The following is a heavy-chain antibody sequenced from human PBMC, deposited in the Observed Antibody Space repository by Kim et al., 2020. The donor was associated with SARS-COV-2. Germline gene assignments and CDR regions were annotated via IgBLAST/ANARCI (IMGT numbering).Heavy chain of an antibody. CDR1: GFTFDDYA. Sequence: GGSLRLSCAASGFTFDDYAMHWVRQAPGKGLEWVSLISWDGGSTYYADSVKGRFTISRDNSKNSLYLQMNSLRAEDTALYYCAKDIKSFGGDTKTFQHWGQGTLVTVSS. J-gene: IGHJ1*01. D-gene: IGHD2-21*01. CDR3: AKDIKSFGGDTKTFQH. V-gene: IGHV3-43D*03. CDR2: ISWDGGST.